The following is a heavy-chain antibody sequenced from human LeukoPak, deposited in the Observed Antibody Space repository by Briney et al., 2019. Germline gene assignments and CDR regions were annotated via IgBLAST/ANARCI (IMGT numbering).Heavy chain of an antibody. Sequence: GGSLRLSCAASGFILTNYFMSWVRQAPGKGLEWVASIKHDGSEKYYVDSVRGRFTISRDNTKNSLYLQMSSLRAEDTAVYYCATDRGWRTSGYYLYYFEYWGQGTLVTFSS. V-gene: IGHV3-7*01. J-gene: IGHJ4*02. CDR3: ATDRGWRTSGYYLYYFEY. D-gene: IGHD3-3*01. CDR1: GFILTNYF. CDR2: IKHDGSEK.